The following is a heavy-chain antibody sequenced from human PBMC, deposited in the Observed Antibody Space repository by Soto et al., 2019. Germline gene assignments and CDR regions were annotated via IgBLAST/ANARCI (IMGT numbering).Heavy chain of an antibody. CDR1: GFTFSSHT. D-gene: IGHD1-1*01. J-gene: IGHJ4*02. CDR2: LSSNGYYI. V-gene: IGHV3-21*01. CDR3: VKSGDNYNALDY. Sequence: PWGSLRLSCAASGFTFSSHTMNWVRQAPGKGLEWVSSLSSNGYYIYYADSVRGRFTISRDNAKNSLYLQMSSLRAEDTAIYYCVKSGDNYNALDYWGQGTPVTVS.